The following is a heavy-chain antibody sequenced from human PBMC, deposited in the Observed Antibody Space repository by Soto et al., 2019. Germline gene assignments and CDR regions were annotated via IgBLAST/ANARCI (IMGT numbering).Heavy chain of an antibody. D-gene: IGHD3-10*01. CDR3: AKGAGPVGELLYQLAY. CDR1: GFTFSTST. Sequence: QVQLVESGGGVVQPGTSLRLSCAASGFTFSTSTIHWVRQAPGKGLEWVAVVSYDGSNKYYADSVKGRFTISRDNSKNXLYLQINSLRAEETAVYYCAKGAGPVGELLYQLAYWGQGTLVTVSS. V-gene: IGHV3-30-3*01. CDR2: VSYDGSNK. J-gene: IGHJ4*02.